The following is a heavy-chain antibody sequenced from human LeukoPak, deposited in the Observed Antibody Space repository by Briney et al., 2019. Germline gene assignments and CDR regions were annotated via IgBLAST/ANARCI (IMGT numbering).Heavy chain of an antibody. D-gene: IGHD4-23*01. CDR2: IYYSGST. J-gene: IGHJ3*02. V-gene: IGHV4-59*08. CDR1: GGSISSYY. Sequence: SETLSLTCAVSGGSISSYYWSWIRQPPGKGLEWIGYIYYSGSTNYNPSLKSRVTISVDTSKNQFSLKLSSVTAADTAVYYCPRRGGNSLVDIWGQGTMVTVSS. CDR3: PRRGGNSLVDI.